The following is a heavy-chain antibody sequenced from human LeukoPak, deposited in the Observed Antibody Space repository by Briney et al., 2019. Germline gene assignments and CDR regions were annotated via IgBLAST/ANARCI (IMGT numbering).Heavy chain of an antibody. CDR2: INHSGST. V-gene: IGHV4-39*07. CDR1: GGSVSSGSYY. J-gene: IGHJ4*02. D-gene: IGHD3-3*01. Sequence: PSETLSLTCTVSGGSVSSGSYYWSWIRQPPGKGLEWIGEINHSGSTNYNPSLKSRVTISVDTSKNQFSLKLSSVTAADTAVYYCARRISGVQATRYFDYWGQGTLVTVSS. CDR3: ARRISGVQATRYFDY.